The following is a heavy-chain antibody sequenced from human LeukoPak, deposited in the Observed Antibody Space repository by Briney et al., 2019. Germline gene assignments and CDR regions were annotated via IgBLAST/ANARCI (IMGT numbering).Heavy chain of an antibody. CDR1: GFSFTSYN. Sequence: PGRSLRLAWAASGFSFTSYNFHWVRHAPGKGLQWLGFISYDGNIKYEDSVKGRFTISRDNSKNTLYLQMNSLRAEDTAIYYCGRDFVNGAKARFDCWGQGTLVTVS. D-gene: IGHD4/OR15-4a*01. CDR2: ISYDGNIK. CDR3: GRDFVNGAKARFDC. J-gene: IGHJ4*02. V-gene: IGHV3-30*03.